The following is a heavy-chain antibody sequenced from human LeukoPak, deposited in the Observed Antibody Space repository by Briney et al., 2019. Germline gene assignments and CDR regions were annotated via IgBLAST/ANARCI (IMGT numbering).Heavy chain of an antibody. J-gene: IGHJ4*02. CDR1: GFTFSRYA. CDR2: ISGDSGST. D-gene: IGHD4-17*01. V-gene: IGHV3-23*01. Sequence: GGSLRLSCAASGFTFSRYAMNWVRQAPGKGLEWVSAISGDSGSTYYADSVKGRFTISRDNSKNTLYLQMNSLRAEDTAVYYCARALSDYGDFHLAYWGQGIRVTVSS. CDR3: ARALSDYGDFHLAY.